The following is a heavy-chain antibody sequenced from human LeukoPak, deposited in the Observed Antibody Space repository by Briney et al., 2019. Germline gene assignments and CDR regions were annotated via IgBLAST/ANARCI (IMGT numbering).Heavy chain of an antibody. CDR2: INPNSGGT. D-gene: IGHD2-15*01. V-gene: IGHV1-2*02. CDR3: ARDRYCSGGSCYPLDY. CDR1: GYTFIGYY. Sequence: ALVKVSCKASGYTFIGYYMHWVRQAPGQGLEWMGWINPNSGGTNYAQKFQGRVTMTRDTSISTAYMELSRLRSDDTAVYYCARDRYCSGGSCYPLDYWGQGTLVTVSS. J-gene: IGHJ4*02.